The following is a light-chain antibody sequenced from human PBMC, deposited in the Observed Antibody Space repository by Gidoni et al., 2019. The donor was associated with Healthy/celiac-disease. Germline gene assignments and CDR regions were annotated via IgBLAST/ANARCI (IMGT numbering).Light chain of an antibody. Sequence: QSVLTQPPSASGTPGQRVTISCSGSSSNIGSNYVYWYQQLPGTAPKLLIYRNNQRPSGVPDRFSGSKSGTSASLAISGRRSEDEADYYCAAWDDSLSAVFGGGTKLTVL. CDR1: SSNIGSNY. V-gene: IGLV1-47*01. J-gene: IGLJ2*01. CDR3: AAWDDSLSAV. CDR2: RNN.